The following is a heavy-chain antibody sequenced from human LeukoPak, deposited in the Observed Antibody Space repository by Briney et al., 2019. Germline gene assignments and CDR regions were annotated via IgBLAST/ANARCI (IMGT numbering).Heavy chain of an antibody. CDR1: GGTFISYA. CDR3: ARGPTYYDFWSGPRTGFDP. Sequence: ASVKVSCKASGGTFISYAISWVRQAPGQGLEWMGGIIPIFGTANYAQKFQGRVTITADESTSTAYMELNSLRDEDTAVYYCARGPTYYDFWSGPRTGFDPWGQGTLVTVSS. CDR2: IIPIFGTA. V-gene: IGHV1-69*01. J-gene: IGHJ5*02. D-gene: IGHD3-3*01.